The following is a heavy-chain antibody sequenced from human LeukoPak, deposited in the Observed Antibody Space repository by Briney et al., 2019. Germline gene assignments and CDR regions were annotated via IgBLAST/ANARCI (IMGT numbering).Heavy chain of an antibody. CDR3: ARAGGVKTAALDLDY. CDR1: GGSISSYY. Sequence: SETLSLTCTVSGGSISSYYWSWIRQPPGRGLEWIGYIYYSGSANHNPSLKSRVTISRDTSKNQFSLKLTSVTTADTAVYYCARAGGVKTAALDLDYWGQGTLVTVSS. CDR2: IYYSGSA. J-gene: IGHJ4*02. V-gene: IGHV4-59*01. D-gene: IGHD6-25*01.